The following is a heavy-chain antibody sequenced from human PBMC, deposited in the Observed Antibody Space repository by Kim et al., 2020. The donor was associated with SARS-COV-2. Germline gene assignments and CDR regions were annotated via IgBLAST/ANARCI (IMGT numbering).Heavy chain of an antibody. D-gene: IGHD3-3*01. CDR1: GYTFTGYY. V-gene: IGHV1-2*02. CDR3: ARGSTALEYYFDY. J-gene: IGHJ4*02. CDR2: IYPNSGGT. Sequence: ASVKVSCKASGYTFTGYYMHWVRQAPGQGLEWMGWIYPNSGGTNYAQKFQGRVTMTRDTSISTAYMELSRLRSDDTAVYYCARGSTALEYYFDYWGQGTLVTVSS.